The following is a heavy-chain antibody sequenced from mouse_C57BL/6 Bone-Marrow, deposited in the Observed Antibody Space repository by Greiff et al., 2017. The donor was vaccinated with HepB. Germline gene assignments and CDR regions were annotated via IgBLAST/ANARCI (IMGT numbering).Heavy chain of an antibody. CDR1: GYAFSSSW. D-gene: IGHD1-2*01. J-gene: IGHJ1*03. Sequence: QVQLQQSGPELVKPGASVKISCKASGYAFSSSWMNWVKQRPGKGLEWIGRIYPGDGDTNYNGKFKGKATLTADKSSSTAYMQLSSLTSEDSAVYFCARLLRRGYFDVWGKGTTVTVSS. V-gene: IGHV1-82*01. CDR3: ARLLRRGYFDV. CDR2: IYPGDGDT.